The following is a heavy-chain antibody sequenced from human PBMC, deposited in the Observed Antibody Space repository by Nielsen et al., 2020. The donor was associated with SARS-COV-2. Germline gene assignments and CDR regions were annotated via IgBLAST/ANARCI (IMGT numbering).Heavy chain of an antibody. D-gene: IGHD4-17*01. CDR1: GFTFSSYW. Sequence: GESLKISCAASGFTFSSYWMHWVRQAPGKGLVWVSRIYSDGSSTTYADSVKGRFTISRDNAKNKLYLQMNSLRVEDTAVYYCARDQYGDYALGYYYGMDVWGQGTTVTVSS. V-gene: IGHV3-74*01. J-gene: IGHJ6*02. CDR3: ARDQYGDYALGYYYGMDV. CDR2: IYSDGSST.